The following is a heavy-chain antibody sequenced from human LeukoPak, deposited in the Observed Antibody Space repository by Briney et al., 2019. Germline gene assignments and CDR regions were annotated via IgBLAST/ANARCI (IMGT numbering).Heavy chain of an antibody. Sequence: SVKVSCTASGVTFCSYPTSWVRSAPGQGLDWMGVVIPIFGTANYAQKFQGRVTITADESTSRAYMELSSLRSEDTAAYYCARDGHPYCSSTSCYLYNWYDPWGQGTLVTVSS. CDR3: ARDGHPYCSSTSCYLYNWYDP. V-gene: IGHV1-69*13. CDR1: GVTFCSYP. D-gene: IGHD2-2*01. CDR2: VIPIFGTA. J-gene: IGHJ5*02.